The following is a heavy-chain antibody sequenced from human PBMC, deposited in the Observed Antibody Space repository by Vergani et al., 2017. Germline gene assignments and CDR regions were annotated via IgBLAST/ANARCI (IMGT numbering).Heavy chain of an antibody. CDR1: GFTFSSYA. CDR2: ISYDGSNK. V-gene: IGHV3-30*01. D-gene: IGHD6-6*01. Sequence: QVQLVESGGGVVQPGRSLRLSCAASGFTFSSYAMHWVRQAPGKGLEWVAVISYDGSNKYYADSVKGRFTISRVNSKNTLYLQMNSLRAEDTDVYYCARDARRLGDYFDYWGQGTLVTVSS. CDR3: ARDARRLGDYFDY. J-gene: IGHJ4*02.